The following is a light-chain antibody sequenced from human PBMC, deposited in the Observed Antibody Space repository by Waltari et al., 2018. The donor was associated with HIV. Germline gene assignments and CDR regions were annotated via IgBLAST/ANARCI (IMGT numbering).Light chain of an antibody. CDR2: DAS. J-gene: IGKJ2*01. V-gene: IGKV1-33*01. Sequence: DFQMTQSPSSLSASVGDRVTITCQASQDIKNYLNWYQQKPGKAPKVLIYDASSLETGVPSRFSGSGSGANFTFTISSLQPEDIAIYYCQQYDNPRYTFGQGSKLEIK. CDR1: QDIKNY. CDR3: QQYDNPRYT.